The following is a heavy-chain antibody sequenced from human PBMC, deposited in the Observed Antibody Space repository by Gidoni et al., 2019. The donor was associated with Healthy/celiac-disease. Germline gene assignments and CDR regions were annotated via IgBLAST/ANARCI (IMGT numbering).Heavy chain of an antibody. CDR1: GGSISSSSYY. CDR2: IYYSGST. D-gene: IGHD3-10*01. V-gene: IGHV4-39*01. CDR3: ARPASEDGFGELYHDAFDI. Sequence: QLQLQESGPGLVKPSETLSLTCTVSGGSISSSSYYWGWIRQPPGKGLEWIGSIYYSGSTYYNPSLKSRVTISVDTSKNQFSLKLSSVTAADTAVYYCARPASEDGFGELYHDAFDIWGQGTMVTVSS. J-gene: IGHJ3*02.